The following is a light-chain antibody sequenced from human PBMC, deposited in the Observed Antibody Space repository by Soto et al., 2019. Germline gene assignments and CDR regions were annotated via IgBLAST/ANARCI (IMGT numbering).Light chain of an antibody. V-gene: IGLV2-14*01. CDR1: SSDVGGYNY. CDR3: SSYTSRSTLV. CDR2: EVT. J-gene: IGLJ1*01. Sequence: QSALTQPASVSGSPGQSITISCTGTSSDVGGYNYVSWYQQHPGKAPKLMIYEVTNRPSGVSNRFSCSKSGNTASLTISGLQAEDEADYYCSSYTSRSTLVFGTGTKVTVL.